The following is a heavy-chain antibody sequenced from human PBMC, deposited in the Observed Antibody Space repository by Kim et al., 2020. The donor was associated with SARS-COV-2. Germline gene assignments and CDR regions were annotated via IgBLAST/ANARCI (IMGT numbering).Heavy chain of an antibody. Sequence: ASVKVSCKASGYTFTNYGITWVRQAPGQGLEWMGWISVYNGDTSYAQRLQGRVTMTTDTSTTTAYMELRTLRSDDTAVYYCAREGYYDSSGQRFYFYGMDVWGQGTTVTVSS. CDR2: ISVYNGDT. V-gene: IGHV1-18*01. CDR3: AREGYYDSSGQRFYFYGMDV. CDR1: GYTFTNYG. J-gene: IGHJ6*02. D-gene: IGHD3-22*01.